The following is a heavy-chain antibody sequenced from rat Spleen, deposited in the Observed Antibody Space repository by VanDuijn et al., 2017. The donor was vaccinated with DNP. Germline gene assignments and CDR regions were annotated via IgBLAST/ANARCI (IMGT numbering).Heavy chain of an antibody. J-gene: IGHJ4*01. Sequence: VQLRESGPGLVQPSQILSLTCTVSGFSLNNFGVNWIRQPPGKGLEWVAAITSSGGSTYYPDSVKGRFTVSRDDVKNTLYLQINGLRSEDTATYYCGKIAAGAVDAWGQGTSVTVSS. CDR3: GKIAAGAVDA. CDR2: ITSSGGST. D-gene: IGHD1-2*01. CDR1: GFSLNNFG. V-gene: IGHV5-31*01.